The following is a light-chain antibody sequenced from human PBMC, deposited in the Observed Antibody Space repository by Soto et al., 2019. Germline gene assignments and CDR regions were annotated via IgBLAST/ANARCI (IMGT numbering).Light chain of an antibody. J-gene: IGLJ3*02. CDR2: EVN. CDR3: SSFTSSSTLRV. V-gene: IGLV2-14*01. Sequence: QSALTQPASLSGSPGQSITISCTGTSSDIGAYDYVSWFQQHPGKAPKLMISEVNNRPSGVSNRFSGSKSGSTASLTISGLQAEDEADYYCSSFTSSSTLRVFGGGTKLTVL. CDR1: SSDIGAYDY.